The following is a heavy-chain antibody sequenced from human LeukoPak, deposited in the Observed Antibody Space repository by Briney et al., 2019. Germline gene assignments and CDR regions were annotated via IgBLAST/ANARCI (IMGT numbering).Heavy chain of an antibody. CDR3: ASSAAYDFWSGYYSDY. V-gene: IGHV1-18*01. D-gene: IGHD3-3*01. CDR2: ISAYNGNT. J-gene: IGHJ4*02. Sequence: ASVKVSCKASGYTFTSYGISWVRQAPGQGLEWMGWISAYNGNTNYAQKLRGRVTMTTDTSTSTAYMELRSLRSDDTAVYYCASSAAYDFWSGYYSDYWGQGTLVTVSS. CDR1: GYTFTSYG.